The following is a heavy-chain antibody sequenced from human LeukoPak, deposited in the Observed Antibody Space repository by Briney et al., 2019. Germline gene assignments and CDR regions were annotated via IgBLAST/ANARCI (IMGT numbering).Heavy chain of an antibody. CDR1: VGSISSYY. CDR2: IYYSGST. J-gene: IGHJ4*02. CDR3: ASGYSYGHFDY. Sequence: SETLSLTCTVSVGSISSYYWSWIRQPPGKGLEWIGYIYYSGSTNYNPSLKSRVTVSVDTSKKQFSLKLSSVTAADTAVYYCASGYSYGHFDYWGQGTLVTVSS. D-gene: IGHD5-18*01. V-gene: IGHV4-59*01.